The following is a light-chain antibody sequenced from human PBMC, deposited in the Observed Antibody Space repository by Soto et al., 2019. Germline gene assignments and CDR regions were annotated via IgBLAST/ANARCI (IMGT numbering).Light chain of an antibody. J-gene: IGKJ1*01. Sequence: EIVLTQSPATLSVSPGERTTLSCRASQSVSTNFAWFQQKPGQAPRLLIYGASTRATGIPARFSGSGSGTEFTLTISSLQSEYFAVYYCQQSNTGPWSFGQGTKVEIK. CDR2: GAS. CDR1: QSVSTN. V-gene: IGKV3-15*01. CDR3: QQSNTGPWS.